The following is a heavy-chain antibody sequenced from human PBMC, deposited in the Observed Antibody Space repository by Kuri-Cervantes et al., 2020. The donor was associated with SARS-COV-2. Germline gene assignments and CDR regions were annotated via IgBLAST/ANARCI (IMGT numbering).Heavy chain of an antibody. CDR2: MNPNSGNT. V-gene: IGHV1-8*02. D-gene: IGHD6-19*01. J-gene: IGHJ3*02. CDR3: ARGPPGSGWFSI. Sequence: ASVKVSCKASGYTFTSYGFSWVRQAPGQGLEWMGWMNPNSGNTGYAQKFQGRVTMTRNTSVSTAYMELSSLRSEDTAVYYCARGPPGSGWFSIWGQGTMVTVSS. CDR1: GYTFTSYG.